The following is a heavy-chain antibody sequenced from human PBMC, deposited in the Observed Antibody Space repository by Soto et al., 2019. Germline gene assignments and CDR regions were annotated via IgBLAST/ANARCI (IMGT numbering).Heavy chain of an antibody. J-gene: IGHJ5*02. D-gene: IGHD2-15*01. CDR3: ARNTSSFLANWFDP. CDR1: GGSISSYY. Sequence: QVQLQESGPGLVKPSETLSLTCTVSGGSISSYYWSWIRQPPGKGLEWIGYIYYSGSTNYNPSLKSRVTISVDTSKNQFSLKLSSVTAADTAVYYCARNTSSFLANWFDPWGQGTLVTVSS. CDR2: IYYSGST. V-gene: IGHV4-59*01.